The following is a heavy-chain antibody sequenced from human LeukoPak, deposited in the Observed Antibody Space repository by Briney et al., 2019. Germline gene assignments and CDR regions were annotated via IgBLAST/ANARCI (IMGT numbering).Heavy chain of an antibody. J-gene: IGHJ5*02. CDR1: GYTFTGYY. CDR3: ARDIRDYYGSGSYYRFDP. D-gene: IGHD3-10*01. Sequence: ASVKVSCKASGYTFTGYYMHWVRQAPGQGLEWMGWINPNSGGTNYAQKFQGRVTMTRDTSISTAYMELSRLRSDDTAVYYCARDIRDYYGSGSYYRFDPWGQGTLVTVSS. V-gene: IGHV1-2*02. CDR2: INPNSGGT.